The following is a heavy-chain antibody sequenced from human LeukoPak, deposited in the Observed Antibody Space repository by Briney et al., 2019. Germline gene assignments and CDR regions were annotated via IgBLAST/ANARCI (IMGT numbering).Heavy chain of an antibody. D-gene: IGHD3-10*01. J-gene: IGHJ4*02. Sequence: ASVKVSCKASGGTFSSYAISWVRQAPGPGLEWMGGIIPIFGTANYAQKFQGRVTITADKSTSTAYMELSSLRSEDTAVYYCARQVWFGESHFDYWGQGTLVTVSS. CDR1: GGTFSSYA. CDR2: IIPIFGTA. V-gene: IGHV1-69*06. CDR3: ARQVWFGESHFDY.